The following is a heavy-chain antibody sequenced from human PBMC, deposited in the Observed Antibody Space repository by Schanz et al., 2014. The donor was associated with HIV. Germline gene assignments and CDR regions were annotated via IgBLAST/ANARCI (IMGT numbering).Heavy chain of an antibody. V-gene: IGHV3-33*08. J-gene: IGHJ6*02. CDR1: GFTFSTYG. CDR3: ARVANWDYYGMDV. Sequence: QVQLVESGGGVVQPGRSLRLSCAASGFTFSTYGMHWVRQAPGKGLEWVAVIWYDGSNKYYADSVKGRFTISRDNSKNTLYVQMNSLRAEDTAVYYCARVANWDYYGMDVWGQGTTVTVSS. CDR2: IWYDGSNK. D-gene: IGHD3-16*01.